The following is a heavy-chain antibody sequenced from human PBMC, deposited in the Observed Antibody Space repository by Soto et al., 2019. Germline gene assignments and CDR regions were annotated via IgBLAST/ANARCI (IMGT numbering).Heavy chain of an antibody. D-gene: IGHD2-2*03. J-gene: IGHJ6*02. CDR1: GGSFSGYY. Sequence: SETLSLTCAVYGGSFSGYYWSWIRQPPGKGLEWIGEINHSGSTNYNPSLKSRVTISVDTSKNQFSLKLSSVTAADTAVYYCARLNGYCISTNCHGYYGMDVWGQGTTVTVS. V-gene: IGHV4-34*01. CDR2: INHSGST. CDR3: ARLNGYCISTNCHGYYGMDV.